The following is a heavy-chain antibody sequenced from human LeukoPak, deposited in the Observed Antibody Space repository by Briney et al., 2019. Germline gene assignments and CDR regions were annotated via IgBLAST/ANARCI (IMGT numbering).Heavy chain of an antibody. CDR2: INHSGST. CDR1: GGSFSGYY. J-gene: IGHJ6*02. D-gene: IGHD3-22*01. V-gene: IGHV4-34*01. CDR3: ARSLYYYDSSGYYFTYYYYGMDV. Sequence: RSETLSLTCAVYGGSFSGYYWSWIRQPPGKGLEWIGEINHSGSTNYNPSLKSRVTISVDTSKNQFSLKPSSVTAADTAVYYCARSLYYYDSSGYYFTYYYYGMDVWGQGTTVTVSS.